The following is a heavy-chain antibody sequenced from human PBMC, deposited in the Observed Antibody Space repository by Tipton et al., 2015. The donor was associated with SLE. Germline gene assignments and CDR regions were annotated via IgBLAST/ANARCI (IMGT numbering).Heavy chain of an antibody. CDR1: GGSISSGGYY. Sequence: TLSLTCTVSGGSISSGGYYWTWIRQLPGKGLEWIGYIYYTGSTYYNPSLESRLTISIDTSRNQFSLRLTSMTPADTALYYCARARRTTSSHFDYWGQGTLVTVSS. CDR2: IYYTGST. J-gene: IGHJ4*02. D-gene: IGHD1-14*01. CDR3: ARARRTTSSHFDY. V-gene: IGHV4-31*03.